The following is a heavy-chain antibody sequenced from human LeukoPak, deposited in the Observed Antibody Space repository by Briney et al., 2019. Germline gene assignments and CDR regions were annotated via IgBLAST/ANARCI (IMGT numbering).Heavy chain of an antibody. J-gene: IGHJ3*02. V-gene: IGHV3-7*01. CDR3: ARIIVVVPAAMETDAFDI. D-gene: IGHD2-2*01. CDR2: IKQDGSEK. CDR1: GFTFSSYW. Sequence: GGSLRLSCAASGFTFSSYWMSWVRQAPGKGLEWVANIKQDGSEKYYVDSVKGRFTISRDNAKNSLYLQMNSLRAEDTAVYYCARIIVVVPAAMETDAFDIWGQGTMVTVSS.